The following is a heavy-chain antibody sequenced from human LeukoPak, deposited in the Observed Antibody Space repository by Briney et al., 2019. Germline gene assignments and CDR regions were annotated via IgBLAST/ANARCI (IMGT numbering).Heavy chain of an antibody. CDR3: AKDSITGLDY. V-gene: IGHV3-30*18. Sequence: GGSLRLSCAASGFTFSSYGMHWVRQAPGKGLEWVAVISYDGSNKYYADSVKGRFTISRDNSKNTLYLQMNSLRAEDTAVYYCAKDSITGLDYWGQGTLVTVSS. J-gene: IGHJ4*02. CDR2: ISYDGSNK. CDR1: GFTFSSYG. D-gene: IGHD1-14*01.